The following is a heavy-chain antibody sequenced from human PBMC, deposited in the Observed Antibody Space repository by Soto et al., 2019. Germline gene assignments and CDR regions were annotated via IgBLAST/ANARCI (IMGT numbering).Heavy chain of an antibody. CDR3: ARGRITIFGVVDYGMDV. Sequence: QLQLQESGSGLVKPSQTLSLTCAVSGGSISSGGYSWSWIRQPPGKGLEWIGYIYHSGSTYYNPSLKSRVTISVDRSKNQSSLKLSSVTAADTAVYYCARGRITIFGVVDYGMDVWGQGTTVSVSS. V-gene: IGHV4-30-2*01. CDR2: IYHSGST. D-gene: IGHD3-3*01. J-gene: IGHJ6*02. CDR1: GGSISSGGYS.